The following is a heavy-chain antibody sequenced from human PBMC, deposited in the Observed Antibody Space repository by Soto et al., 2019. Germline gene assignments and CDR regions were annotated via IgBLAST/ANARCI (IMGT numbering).Heavy chain of an antibody. D-gene: IGHD2-2*02. J-gene: IGHJ6*02. Sequence: ASVKVSCKASGYTFTSYGISWVRQAPGQGLEWMGWISAYNGNTNYAQKLQGRVTMTTDTSTSTAYMELRSLRSDDTAVYYCARAVVPAAIGGYYYYGMDVCGQGPTVTVSS. CDR2: ISAYNGNT. CDR1: GYTFTSYG. CDR3: ARAVVPAAIGGYYYYGMDV. V-gene: IGHV1-18*04.